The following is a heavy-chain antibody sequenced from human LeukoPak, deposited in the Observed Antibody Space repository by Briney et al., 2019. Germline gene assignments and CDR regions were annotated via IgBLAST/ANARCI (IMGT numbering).Heavy chain of an antibody. D-gene: IGHD3-22*01. CDR1: DGSIRSFY. Sequence: SETLSLTCSVSDGSIRSFYWSWIRQPPGKGLEWIGYIYYSGSTKYNPSLKSRVTISVAPSKTQSSLTLSSATAPYTSVYYGTRADDYYDSSGYYRPGALEIWGGGTMVTVSS. CDR3: TRADDYYDSSGYYRPGALEI. V-gene: IGHV4-59*01. CDR2: IYYSGST. J-gene: IGHJ3*02.